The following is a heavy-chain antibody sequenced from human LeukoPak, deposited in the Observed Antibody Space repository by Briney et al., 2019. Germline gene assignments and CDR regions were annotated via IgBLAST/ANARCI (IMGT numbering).Heavy chain of an antibody. CDR3: ATERVVRGVIIKRWFDP. V-gene: IGHV1-24*01. Sequence: GASVTVSCKVSGYTLTELSMHWVRHPPGKGLELMGDFDPEDGETIYVQKFQGRVTMTEDTSTDTAYMELSSLRYEDTAVYYCATERVVRGVIIKRWFDPWGQGTMVTVSS. CDR1: GYTLTELS. J-gene: IGHJ5*02. CDR2: FDPEDGET. D-gene: IGHD3-10*01.